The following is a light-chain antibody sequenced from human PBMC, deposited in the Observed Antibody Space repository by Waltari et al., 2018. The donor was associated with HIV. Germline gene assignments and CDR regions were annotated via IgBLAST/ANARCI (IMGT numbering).Light chain of an antibody. J-gene: IGLJ2*01. CDR3: AAWDDSLNGVV. Sequence: QSVLTQPPSASGTPGQRVTISCSGRSSNIGSNTVNWYQHRPGTAPKLLIYSNNPRPSGVPDRFSGSKSGTSASLAISGLQSEDEADYYCAAWDDSLNGVVFGGGTKLTVL. V-gene: IGLV1-44*01. CDR1: SSNIGSNT. CDR2: SNN.